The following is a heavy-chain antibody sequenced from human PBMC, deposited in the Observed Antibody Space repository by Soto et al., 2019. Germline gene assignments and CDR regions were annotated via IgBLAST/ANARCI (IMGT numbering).Heavy chain of an antibody. J-gene: IGHJ4*02. Sequence: PLETLSLTCTVSGGSVSSGTYYWSWIRQPPGKGLEWIGYIYNSGSTNYNPSLKSRVTISLDTSKNQFSLKLSSVTAADTAVYYCASGSSVSAYIDYWGQGTLVTVSS. V-gene: IGHV4-61*01. CDR3: ASGSSVSAYIDY. D-gene: IGHD6-13*01. CDR1: GGSVSSGTYY. CDR2: IYNSGST.